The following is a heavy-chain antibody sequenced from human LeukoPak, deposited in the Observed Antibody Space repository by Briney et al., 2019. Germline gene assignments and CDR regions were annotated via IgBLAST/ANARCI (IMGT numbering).Heavy chain of an antibody. J-gene: IGHJ4*02. Sequence: PSQTLSLTCTVSGGSISSGGYYWSWIRQHPGKGLEWIGYIYYSGSTYYNPSLKSRVTISVDTSKNQFSLKLSSVTAADTAVYYRARWPRFGLRDRAFDYWGQGTLVTVSS. V-gene: IGHV4-31*03. CDR2: IYYSGST. CDR1: GGSISSGGYY. D-gene: IGHD3-3*01. CDR3: ARWPRFGLRDRAFDY.